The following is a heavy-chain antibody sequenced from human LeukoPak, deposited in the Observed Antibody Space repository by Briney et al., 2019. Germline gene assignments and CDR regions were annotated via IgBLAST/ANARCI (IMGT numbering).Heavy chain of an antibody. J-gene: IGHJ4*02. D-gene: IGHD6-19*01. CDR1: GGSFSGYY. Sequence: SEALSLTCALYGGSFSGYYWSWIRQPPGKGLEWIGEINHSGSTNYNPSLKSRVTISVDTSKNQFSLKLSSVTAADTAVYYCARVGEAVAGPIDYWGQGTLVTVSS. V-gene: IGHV4-34*01. CDR2: INHSGST. CDR3: ARVGEAVAGPIDY.